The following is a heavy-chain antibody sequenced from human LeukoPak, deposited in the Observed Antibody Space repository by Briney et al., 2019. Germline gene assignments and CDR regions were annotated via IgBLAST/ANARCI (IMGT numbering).Heavy chain of an antibody. Sequence: GGSLRLSCAASGFTFSSYGMHWVRQAPGKGLEWVAVISYDGSNKYYADSVKGRFTISRDNSENTLYLQMNSLRAEDTAVYFCGRDKSGYFDYWGQGTLVTVSS. V-gene: IGHV3-30*03. J-gene: IGHJ4*02. CDR3: GRDKSGYFDY. CDR2: ISYDGSNK. CDR1: GFTFSSYG.